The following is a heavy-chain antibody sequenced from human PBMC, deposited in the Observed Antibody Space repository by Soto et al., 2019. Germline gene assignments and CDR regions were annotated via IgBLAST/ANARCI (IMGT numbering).Heavy chain of an antibody. D-gene: IGHD3-3*01. CDR2: ISHDGSNK. CDR1: GFTFSSYG. Sequence: GGSLRLSCAASGFTFSSYGMHWVRQAPGKGLEWVAFISHDGSNKYYGDSMKGRIAMSRDNSKSTLYLQMSSLRAEDTAVYYCTKRRNVLRFLEWSSGMEVWGQGTTVTVSS. J-gene: IGHJ6*02. CDR3: TKRRNVLRFLEWSSGMEV. V-gene: IGHV3-30*18.